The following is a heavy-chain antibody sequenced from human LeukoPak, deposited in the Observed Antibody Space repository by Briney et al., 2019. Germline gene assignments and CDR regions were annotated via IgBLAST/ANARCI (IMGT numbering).Heavy chain of an antibody. Sequence: GASVKVSCKASGYTFTSYGISWVRQAPGQGLEWMGWISAYNGNTNYAQKLQGRVTMTTDTSTSTAYMELRSLRSDDTAVYYCARDSGRITMIVGRAFDIGGQGTMVTVSS. V-gene: IGHV1-18*01. CDR3: ARDSGRITMIVGRAFDI. D-gene: IGHD3-22*01. J-gene: IGHJ3*02. CDR1: GYTFTSYG. CDR2: ISAYNGNT.